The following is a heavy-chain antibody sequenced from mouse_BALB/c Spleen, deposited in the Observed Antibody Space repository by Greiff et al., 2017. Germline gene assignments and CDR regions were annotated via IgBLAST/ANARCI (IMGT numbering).Heavy chain of an antibody. CDR1: GFSLTSYG. Sequence: QVQLKESGPGLVQPSQSLSITCTVSGFSLTSYGVHWVRQSPGKGLEWLGVIWSGGSTDYNAAFISRLSISKDNSKSQVFFKMNSLQANDTAIYYCARNYTYYRYGEAMDYWGQGTSVTVSS. D-gene: IGHD2-14*01. CDR2: IWSGGST. J-gene: IGHJ4*01. CDR3: ARNYTYYRYGEAMDY. V-gene: IGHV2-2*02.